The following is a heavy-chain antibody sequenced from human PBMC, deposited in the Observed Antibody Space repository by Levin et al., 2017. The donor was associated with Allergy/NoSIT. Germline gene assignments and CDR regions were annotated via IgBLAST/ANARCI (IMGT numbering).Heavy chain of an antibody. CDR3: ARVLDDSLTGYPTVMDV. V-gene: IGHV4-31*11. D-gene: IGHD3-9*01. J-gene: IGHJ6*02. Sequence: SQTLSLTCAVSGGSISSGGSYWSWMRHHPGKGLEWIGYTYRSGNPYYNPSLKSRVTISVDTSKNQFSLKVISVTAADTAVYYCARVLDDSLTGYPTVMDVWGQGTTVTVSS. CDR1: GGSISSGGSY. CDR2: TYRSGNP.